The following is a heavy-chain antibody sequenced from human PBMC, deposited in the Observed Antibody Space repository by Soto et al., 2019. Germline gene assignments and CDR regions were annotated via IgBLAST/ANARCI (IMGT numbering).Heavy chain of an antibody. J-gene: IGHJ4*02. CDR3: ASAPDFSSSGTMYIDK. CDR2: IFHTGFT. V-gene: IGHV4-4*02. Sequence: QVQLQESGPGLVKPSGSLSLTCAVSGDSITSKYSWNWVRQAPTKGLEWIGEIFHTGFTNYNPSLQSRVCISFDTSKNQFSLDVNSVTAADTAVYFCASAPDFSSSGTMYIDKWGQGILVTVSS. D-gene: IGHD3-10*01. CDR1: GDSITSKYS.